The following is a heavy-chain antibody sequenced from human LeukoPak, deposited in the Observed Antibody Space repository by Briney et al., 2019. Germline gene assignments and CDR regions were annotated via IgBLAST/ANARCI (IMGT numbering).Heavy chain of an antibody. CDR2: IYYSGST. CDR3: AGAVAGTKPDC. V-gene: IGHV4-59*01. Sequence: SESLSLTCAVPVGSISTYNWSWIRQPPWKGLEWIVYIYYSGSTNYNPSLKSRVTISVDTSKSQFSLRLSSVTAADTAVYYCAGAVAGTKPDCWGQGTLVTVSS. J-gene: IGHJ4*02. D-gene: IGHD6-19*01. CDR1: VGSISTYN.